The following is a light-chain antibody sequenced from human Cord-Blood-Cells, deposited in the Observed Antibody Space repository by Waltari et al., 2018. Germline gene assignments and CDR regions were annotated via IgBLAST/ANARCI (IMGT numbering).Light chain of an antibody. J-gene: IGKJ5*01. CDR3: QQRSNWPPVT. Sequence: TQSPATLSLSPGERATLSCSASQSVSSYLAWYQQKPGQAPRLLIYDASNRATGIPARFSGSGSGTDFTLTISSLEPEDFAVYYCQQRSNWPPVTFGQGTRLEIK. V-gene: IGKV3-11*01. CDR1: QSVSSY. CDR2: DAS.